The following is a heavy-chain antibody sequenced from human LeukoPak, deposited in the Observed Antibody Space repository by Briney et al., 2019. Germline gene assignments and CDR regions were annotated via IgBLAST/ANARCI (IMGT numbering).Heavy chain of an antibody. J-gene: IGHJ4*02. CDR3: TWYSSGWYEIDY. V-gene: IGHV3-15*01. Sequence: GGSLRLSCAASGFTFSNAWMSWVRQAPGKGLEWVGRIKSKTDGGTTDYAAPVKGRFTISRDDSKSIAYLQMNSLKTEDTAVYYCTWYSSGWYEIDYWGQGTLVTVSS. CDR2: IKSKTDGGTT. CDR1: GFTFSNAW. D-gene: IGHD6-19*01.